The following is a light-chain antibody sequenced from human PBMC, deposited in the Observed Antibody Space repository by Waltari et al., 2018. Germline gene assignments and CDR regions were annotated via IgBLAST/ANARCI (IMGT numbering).Light chain of an antibody. CDR1: QSVDKS. V-gene: IGKV3-11*01. Sequence: SSAVQSVDKSLPWYQKKTGQAPRLLIYDAATRATGIPGRFSASGFGTDFSLTISRLEPEDVAVYYCQKYVRLPVTFGQGTKVEIK. J-gene: IGKJ1*01. CDR2: DAA. CDR3: QKYVRLPVT.